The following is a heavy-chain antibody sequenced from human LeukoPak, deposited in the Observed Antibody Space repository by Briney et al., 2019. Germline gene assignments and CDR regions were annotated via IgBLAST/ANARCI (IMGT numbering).Heavy chain of an antibody. J-gene: IGHJ4*02. CDR3: ARYWYSSGWQGGFDY. D-gene: IGHD6-19*01. V-gene: IGHV1-69*06. Sequence: SVKVSCKASGGTFSSYAISWVRQAPGQGLEWMGGIIPIFGTANYAQKFQGRVTITADKSTSTAYMELSSLRSEDTAVYYCARYWYSSGWQGGFDYWGQGTLVTVPS. CDR2: IIPIFGTA. CDR1: GGTFSSYA.